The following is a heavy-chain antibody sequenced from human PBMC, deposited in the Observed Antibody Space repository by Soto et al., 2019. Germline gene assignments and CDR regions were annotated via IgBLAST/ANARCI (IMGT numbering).Heavy chain of an antibody. Sequence: ASVKVSCKASGYTFTSYGISWVRQAPGQGLEWMGWISAYNGNTNYAQKLQGRVTMTTDTSTSTAYMELRSLRSDDTAVYYCARDPDYSNYVTWFDPWGQGTLVTVSS. CDR1: GYTFTSYG. V-gene: IGHV1-18*01. CDR2: ISAYNGNT. D-gene: IGHD4-4*01. CDR3: ARDPDYSNYVTWFDP. J-gene: IGHJ5*02.